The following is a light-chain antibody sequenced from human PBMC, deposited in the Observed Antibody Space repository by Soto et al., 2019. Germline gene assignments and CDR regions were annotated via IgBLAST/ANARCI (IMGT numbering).Light chain of an antibody. Sequence: DIEVTQSPTSLSASLGDRVTITCQTNQDTRKYLNWFQHKPGKVPRLLIYDTSNLQIGVPSRFSASGSGTYFTLTSRSRLPEDGATYYCQAYGGIPAFGGGTKVDIK. J-gene: IGKJ4*01. V-gene: IGKV1-33*01. CDR2: DTS. CDR3: QAYGGIPA. CDR1: QDTRKY.